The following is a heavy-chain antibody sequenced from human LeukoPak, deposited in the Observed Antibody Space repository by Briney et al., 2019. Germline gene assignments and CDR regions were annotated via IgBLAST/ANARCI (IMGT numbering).Heavy chain of an antibody. Sequence: GGSLRLSCAASGFTFSSYAMSWVRQAPGKGLEWVANIKQDGSEKYYVDSVKGRFTISRDNAKNSLYLQMNSLRAEDTAVYYCARDGGKYYFDYWGQGTLVTVSS. D-gene: IGHD6-25*01. CDR2: IKQDGSEK. CDR3: ARDGGKYYFDY. V-gene: IGHV3-7*01. CDR1: GFTFSSYA. J-gene: IGHJ4*02.